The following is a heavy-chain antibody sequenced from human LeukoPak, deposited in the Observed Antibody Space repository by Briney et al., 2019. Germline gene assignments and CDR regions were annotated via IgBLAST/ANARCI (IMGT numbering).Heavy chain of an antibody. J-gene: IGHJ4*02. V-gene: IGHV4-34*01. D-gene: IGHD1-26*01. CDR2: INHSGST. CDR3: ARDVGATPGYFDY. Sequence: SETLSLTCAVYGGSFSDYYWSWIRQPPGKGLEWIGEINHSGSTNYNPSLKSRVTISVDTSKNQFSLKLSSVTAADTAVYYCARDVGATPGYFDYWGQGTLVTVSS. CDR1: GGSFSDYY.